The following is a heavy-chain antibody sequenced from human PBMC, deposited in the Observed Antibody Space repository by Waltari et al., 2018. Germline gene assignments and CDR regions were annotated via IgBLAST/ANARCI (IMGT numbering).Heavy chain of an antibody. CDR1: GGSISSHY. V-gene: IGHV4-59*11. CDR3: ARGGTGSGSYGIDY. D-gene: IGHD3-10*01. Sequence: QVQLQESGPGLVKPSETLSLTCTVSGGSISSHYWSWIRPPPGKGLEWIGYIYYSGSTNYNPSLKSRVTISVDTSKNQFSLKLSSVTAADTAVYYCARGGTGSGSYGIDYWGQGTLVTVSS. J-gene: IGHJ4*02. CDR2: IYYSGST.